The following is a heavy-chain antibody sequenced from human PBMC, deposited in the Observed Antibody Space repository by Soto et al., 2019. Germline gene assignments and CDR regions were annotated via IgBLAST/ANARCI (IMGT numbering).Heavy chain of an antibody. CDR2: ISSSSNYI. CDR1: GFTFSTYS. V-gene: IGHV3-21*01. J-gene: IGHJ4*02. D-gene: IGHD7-27*01. CDR3: ARYWGSNANFDY. Sequence: GGSLRLSXAASGFTFSTYSMNWVRQAPGKGLEWVSSISSSSNYIYYADSLKGRFTISRDNAKNSLYLQMNSLRAEDTAVYYCARYWGSNANFDYWGQGTLVTVSS.